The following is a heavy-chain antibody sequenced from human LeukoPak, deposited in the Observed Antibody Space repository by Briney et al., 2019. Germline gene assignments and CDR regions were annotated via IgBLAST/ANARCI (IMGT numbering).Heavy chain of an antibody. CDR3: ARGPHYYYDSSGYYPPR. Sequence: SETLSLTCAVYGGSFSGYYWSLIRQPPGKGLEWIGEINHSGSTNYNPSLKSRVTISVDTSKNQFSLKLSSVTAADTAVYYCARGPHYYYDSSGYYPPRWGQGTLVTVSS. CDR1: GGSFSGYY. CDR2: INHSGST. V-gene: IGHV4-34*01. J-gene: IGHJ4*02. D-gene: IGHD3-22*01.